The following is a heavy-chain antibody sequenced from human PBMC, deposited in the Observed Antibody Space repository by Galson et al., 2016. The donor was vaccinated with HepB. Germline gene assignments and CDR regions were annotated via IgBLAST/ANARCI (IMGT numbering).Heavy chain of an antibody. J-gene: IGHJ5*02. CDR1: GGSISSRSYY. CDR2: IYYSGST. V-gene: IGHV4-39*07. CDR3: ARTPGWFDP. Sequence: TLSLTCTVSGGSISSRSYYWGWIRQPPGKGLEWIGSIYYSGSTYYNPSLKSRLTISVDTSKNQFSLKLTSLTAADTAVYYCARTPGWFDPWGQGTLVTVSS.